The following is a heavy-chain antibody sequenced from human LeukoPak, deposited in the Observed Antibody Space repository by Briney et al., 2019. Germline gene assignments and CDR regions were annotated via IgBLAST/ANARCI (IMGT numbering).Heavy chain of an antibody. CDR1: GCIFIGCY. Sequence: GASVKVSCKASGCIFIGCYMHWVRQAPGQGLEWMGWMNPDSGATNYAQKFQGRVTITRDTSITTAYMELSRLRSDDTAVYFCAIYWGYDTFYFDYWGQGTLVTVSS. CDR2: MNPDSGAT. D-gene: IGHD3-9*01. V-gene: IGHV1-2*02. CDR3: AIYWGYDTFYFDY. J-gene: IGHJ4*02.